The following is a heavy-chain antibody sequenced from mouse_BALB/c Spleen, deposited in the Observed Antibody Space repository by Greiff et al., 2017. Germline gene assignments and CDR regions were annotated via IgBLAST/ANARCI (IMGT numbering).Heavy chain of an antibody. V-gene: IGHV14-4*02. J-gene: IGHJ3*01. CDR2: IDPENGDT. D-gene: IGHD2-2*01. Sequence: VQLQQSGAELVRPGASVKLSCTASGFNIKDYYMHWVKQRPEQGLEWIGWIDPENGDTEYAPKFQGKTTMTADTSSNTAYLQLSSLTAEDTAVYCCSDRYGYDERFAYWGQGTLVTVSA. CDR3: SDRYGYDERFAY. CDR1: GFNIKDYY.